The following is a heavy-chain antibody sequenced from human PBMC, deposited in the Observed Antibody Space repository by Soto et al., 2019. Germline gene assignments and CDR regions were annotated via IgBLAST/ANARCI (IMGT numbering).Heavy chain of an antibody. CDR3: ARPGYSSSWYWFDA. D-gene: IGHD6-13*01. V-gene: IGHV4-39*01. Sequence: SETLSLTCTVSGGSFRSSDYYWGWIRQPPNKGLEWIGSMHYGGSTFYNPSLKSRVSISVDTAKNQFSLRLTSVTAADTAAYYCARPGYSSSWYWFDAWGQRILVTVSS. J-gene: IGHJ5*02. CDR2: MHYGGST. CDR1: GGSFRSSDYY.